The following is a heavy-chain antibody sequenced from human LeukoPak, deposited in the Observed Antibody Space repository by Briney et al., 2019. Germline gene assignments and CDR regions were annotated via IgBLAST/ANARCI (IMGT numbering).Heavy chain of an antibody. CDR3: ARDGPVVRGVSLGAFDM. D-gene: IGHD3-10*01. J-gene: IGHJ3*02. V-gene: IGHV3-7*01. Sequence: GGSLRLSCEASGITFSANCMSWVRQAPGKGLEWVSNIKQDGSEKYYVDSVRGRFTISRDNAKSPLHLHLNSLRVEDRAVYYGARDGPVVRGVSLGAFDMWGQGTVVTASS. CDR1: GITFSANC. CDR2: IKQDGSEK.